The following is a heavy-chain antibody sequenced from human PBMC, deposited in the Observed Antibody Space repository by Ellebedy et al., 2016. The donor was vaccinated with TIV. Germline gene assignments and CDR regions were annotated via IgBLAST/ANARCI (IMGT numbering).Heavy chain of an antibody. J-gene: IGHJ4*02. Sequence: GGSLRLXXAASGFTFSSYSMNWVRQAPGKGLEWVSSISSSSTYIYYADSVKGRFTISRDNAKDSLYLQMNSLRAEDTAVYYCSREEFSSSSSDYWGQGTLVTVSS. CDR3: SREEFSSSSSDY. D-gene: IGHD6-6*01. CDR1: GFTFSSYS. V-gene: IGHV3-21*01. CDR2: ISSSSTYI.